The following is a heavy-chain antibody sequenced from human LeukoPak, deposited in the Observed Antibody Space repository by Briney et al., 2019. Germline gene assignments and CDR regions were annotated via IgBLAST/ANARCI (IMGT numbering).Heavy chain of an antibody. CDR2: IYYSGTT. V-gene: IGHV4-61*01. CDR1: GGSVRSGSNY. J-gene: IGHJ4*02. Sequence: SETLFLTCTVSGGSVRSGSNYWSWIRQPPGKGLEWIGHIYYSGTTNYNPSLKSRVTISVDTSKSQFSLKLSSVTAADTAVYYCARASGFGDYGYWGQGTLLTVSS. CDR3: ARASGFGDYGY. D-gene: IGHD4-17*01.